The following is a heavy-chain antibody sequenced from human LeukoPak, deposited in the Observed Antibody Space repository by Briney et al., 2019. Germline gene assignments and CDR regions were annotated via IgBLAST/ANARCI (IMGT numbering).Heavy chain of an antibody. CDR3: ARWDYYYYGMDV. V-gene: IGHV3-7*01. CDR2: IKQDGSEK. Sequence: GGSLRLSCAASGFTFSSYWMSWVRQAPGKGLEWVANIKQDGSEKYYVDSVKGRFTISRDNAKISLYLQMNSPRAEDTAVYYSARWDYYYYGMDVWGQGTTVTVSS. J-gene: IGHJ6*02. CDR1: GFTFSSYW.